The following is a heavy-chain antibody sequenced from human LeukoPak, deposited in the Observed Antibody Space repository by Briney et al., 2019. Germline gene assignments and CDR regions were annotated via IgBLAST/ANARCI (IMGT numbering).Heavy chain of an antibody. D-gene: IGHD1-26*01. Sequence: GGSLRLSCAASGFTFSDYSMNWVRQAPGKGLEWVSFISNSSSYIFYADSVKGRFTISRGDAKNSLYLQMNSLRAEDTAVYYCVRLVVGVGFDSWGQGSLVTVSS. CDR2: ISNSSSYI. J-gene: IGHJ4*02. CDR1: GFTFSDYS. CDR3: VRLVVGVGFDS. V-gene: IGHV3-21*01.